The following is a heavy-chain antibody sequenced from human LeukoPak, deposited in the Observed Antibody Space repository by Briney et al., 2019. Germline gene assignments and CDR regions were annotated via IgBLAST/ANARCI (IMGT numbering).Heavy chain of an antibody. Sequence: GRSLRLSCAASGFTFSSYAMHWVHQAPGKGLEWVAVISYDGSNKYYADSVKGRFTISRDNSKNTLYLQMNSLRAEDTAVYYCARDEPPSIDPEWLLAYWGQGTLVTVSS. V-gene: IGHV3-30-3*01. CDR2: ISYDGSNK. CDR3: ARDEPPSIDPEWLLAY. CDR1: GFTFSSYA. J-gene: IGHJ4*02. D-gene: IGHD3-3*01.